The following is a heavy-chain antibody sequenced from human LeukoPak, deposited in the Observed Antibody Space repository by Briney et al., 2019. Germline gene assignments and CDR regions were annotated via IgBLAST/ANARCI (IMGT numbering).Heavy chain of an antibody. CDR2: IIPIFGTA. CDR1: GGTFNSYA. J-gene: IGHJ6*03. V-gene: IGHV1-69*13. Sequence: GASVKVSCKASGGTFNSYAISWVRQAPGQGLEWMGGIIPIFGTANYAQKFQGRVTITADESTSTAYMELSSLRSEDTAVYYCARGSTVSSGWYYYYYMDVWGKGTTVTISS. D-gene: IGHD6-19*01. CDR3: ARGSTVSSGWYYYYYMDV.